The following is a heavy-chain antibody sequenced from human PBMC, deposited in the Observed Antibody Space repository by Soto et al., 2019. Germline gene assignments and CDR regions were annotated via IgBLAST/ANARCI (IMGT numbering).Heavy chain of an antibody. Sequence: QVQLVQSGAEVKKPGASVKVSCKASGYTFTSYGISWVRQAPGHGLEWMGWISAYHGNTNYAQKLQGRVTMTTDTSTSTAYMELRSLRSDDTAVYYCARDHFVQEWSPWFDPWGQGTLVTVSS. CDR2: ISAYHGNT. CDR1: GYTFTSYG. CDR3: ARDHFVQEWSPWFDP. J-gene: IGHJ5*02. D-gene: IGHD3-3*01. V-gene: IGHV1-18*01.